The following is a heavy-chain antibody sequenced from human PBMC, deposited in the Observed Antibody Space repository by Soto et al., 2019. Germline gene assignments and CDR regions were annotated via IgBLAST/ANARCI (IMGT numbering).Heavy chain of an antibody. CDR2: TYYRSKWYN. CDR3: SRDENRYYYYGMDV. J-gene: IGHJ6*02. V-gene: IGHV6-1*01. Sequence: SQTLSLTCAISGDSVSSNSAAWNWIRQSPSRGLEWLGRTYYRSKWYNDYAVSVKSRITINPDTAKNQFSPQLNSVTPEDTAVYYCSRDENRYYYYGMDVWGQGTTVTVSS. CDR1: GDSVSSNSAA.